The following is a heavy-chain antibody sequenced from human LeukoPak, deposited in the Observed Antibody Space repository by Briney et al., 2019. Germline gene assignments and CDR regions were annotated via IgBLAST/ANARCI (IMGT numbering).Heavy chain of an antibody. Sequence: SETPALPCTVSGASVNIGNYYCGWIRQPPGQGLEWIGSIYYSGSPYYNVSLKSRVTLSVDTYRNCFSLKLRSVTAADTAVYYCARHSRSVDYGSGSYTWDYWGQGTLVTVSS. D-gene: IGHD3-10*01. CDR3: ARHSRSVDYGSGSYTWDY. CDR2: IYYSGSP. CDR1: GASVNIGNYY. J-gene: IGHJ4*02. V-gene: IGHV4-39*01.